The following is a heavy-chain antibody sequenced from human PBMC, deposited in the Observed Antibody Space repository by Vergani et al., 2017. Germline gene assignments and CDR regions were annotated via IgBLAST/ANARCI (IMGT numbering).Heavy chain of an antibody. V-gene: IGHV3-11*04. Sequence: QVQLVESGGSVVQPGRSLRLSCAASRFDFSDYYMSWIRQAPGKGLEWISYISNSGNTINYADSVKGRFIVSRDNAKKSLYLQMNSLRVEDTAVYYCASGSSGFFTLTSPNWFDPWGQGTLVTVS. CDR1: RFDFSDYY. J-gene: IGHJ5*02. CDR3: ASGSSGFFTLTSPNWFDP. CDR2: ISNSGNTI. D-gene: IGHD3-3*01.